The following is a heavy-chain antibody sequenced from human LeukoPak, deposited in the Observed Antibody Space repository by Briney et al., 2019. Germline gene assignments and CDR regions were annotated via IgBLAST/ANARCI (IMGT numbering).Heavy chain of an antibody. V-gene: IGHV1-2*02. J-gene: IGHJ1*01. CDR3: ARAYGTSWYVDLYFQH. CDR1: GSTFTSYY. CDR2: INPNSGGT. Sequence: ASVKVSCKASGSTFTSYYMHWVRQAPGQGLEWMGWINPNSGGTDYAQKFRGRVTMTRDTSISTAYMELSSLRSDDTAGYYCARAYGTSWYVDLYFQHWGQGTLVTVSS. D-gene: IGHD6-13*01.